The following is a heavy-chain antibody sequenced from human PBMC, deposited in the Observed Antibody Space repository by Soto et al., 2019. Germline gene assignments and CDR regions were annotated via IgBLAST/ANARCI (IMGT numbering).Heavy chain of an antibody. J-gene: IGHJ4*02. CDR3: AKGLGCSRTSCYFPFDY. V-gene: IGHV3-23*01. CDR1: GFTFSSYA. Sequence: EVQLLESGGGLVQPGGSLRLSCAASGFTFSSYAMSWVRQAPGKGLDWVSAISGSGGSTYYADSVKGRFTISRDNSKNTLYLQMSSLRAEDTAVYYCAKGLGCSRTSCYFPFDYWGQGTLVTVSS. D-gene: IGHD2-2*01. CDR2: ISGSGGST.